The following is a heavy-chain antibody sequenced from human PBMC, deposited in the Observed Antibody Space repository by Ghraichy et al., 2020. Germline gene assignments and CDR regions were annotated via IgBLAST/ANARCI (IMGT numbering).Heavy chain of an antibody. V-gene: IGHV3-23*01. D-gene: IGHD3-22*01. CDR3: TKSPGYYYYDSSGWVDY. CDR2: ISGSGGST. J-gene: IGHJ4*02. Sequence: VSDISGSGGSTYYADSVKGRFTISRDNSKNTLYLQMNSLIAEDTAVYYCTKSPGYYYYDSSGWVDYWGQGTLVTGSS.